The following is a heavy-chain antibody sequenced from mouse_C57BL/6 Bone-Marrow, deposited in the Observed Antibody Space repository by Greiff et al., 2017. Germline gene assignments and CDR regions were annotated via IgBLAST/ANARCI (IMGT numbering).Heavy chain of an antibody. D-gene: IGHD2-2*01. Sequence: EVKLMESGGGLVQPGGSMKLSCVASGFTFSNYWMNWVRQSPEKGLEWVAQIRLKSDNYATHYAESVKGRFTISRDDSKSSVYLQMNNLRAEDTGIYYCTFGGYGAMDYWGQGTSVTVSS. CDR3: TFGGYGAMDY. J-gene: IGHJ4*01. CDR2: IRLKSDNYAT. CDR1: GFTFSNYW. V-gene: IGHV6-3*01.